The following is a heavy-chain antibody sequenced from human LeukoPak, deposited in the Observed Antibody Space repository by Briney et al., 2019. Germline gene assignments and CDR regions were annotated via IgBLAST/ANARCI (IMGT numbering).Heavy chain of an antibody. V-gene: IGHV3-21*01. CDR2: ISSSSSYI. D-gene: IGHD1-14*01. CDR3: PRDLLPEAFDI. Sequence: GGSLRLSCAASGFTFSSYRMNWVRQAPGKGLEWVSSISSSSSYIYYADSVKGRFTISRDNAKNSLYLQMNSLRAEDTAVYYCPRDLLPEAFDIWGQGTMVTVSS. CDR1: GFTFSSYR. J-gene: IGHJ3*02.